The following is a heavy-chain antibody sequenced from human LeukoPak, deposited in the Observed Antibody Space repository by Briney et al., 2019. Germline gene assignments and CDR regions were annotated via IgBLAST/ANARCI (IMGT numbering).Heavy chain of an antibody. D-gene: IGHD3-10*01. CDR1: GYSFTDYW. V-gene: IGHV5-51*01. Sequence: GESLKISCQTAGYSFTDYWTGWVRQMPGKGLEWMGIIYPGDSDTSYSPSFQGQVTISADKSIRTAYLQWSLKASDTAIYYCARSDQLRWFGEPRRPFYYGMDVWGQGTTVTVS. CDR3: ARSDQLRWFGEPRRPFYYGMDV. CDR2: IYPGDSDT. J-gene: IGHJ6*02.